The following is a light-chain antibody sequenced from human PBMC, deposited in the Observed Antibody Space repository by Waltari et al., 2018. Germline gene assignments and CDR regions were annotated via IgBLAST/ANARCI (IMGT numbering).Light chain of an antibody. CDR3: QQRSNWPPVT. V-gene: IGKV3-11*01. CDR1: QSVSSS. Sequence: EIVLTQSPATLSLSPGERATLSCRASQSVSSSLAWYQQKPGQAPTLLNSDASNRATGITARFSGSGSGKDFTLYISSLEPEDFAVYYCQQRSNWPPVTFGQGTRLEIK. J-gene: IGKJ5*01. CDR2: DAS.